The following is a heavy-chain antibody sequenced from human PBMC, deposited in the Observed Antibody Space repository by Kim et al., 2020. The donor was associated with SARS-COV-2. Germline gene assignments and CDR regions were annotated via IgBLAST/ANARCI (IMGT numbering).Heavy chain of an antibody. CDR1: GFTFSTSA. J-gene: IGHJ4*02. V-gene: IGHV3-23*01. D-gene: IGHD2-2*01. CDR2: ISDTGGAS. Sequence: GGSLRLSCAASGFTFSTSAMSWVRRAPGKGLEWVAHISDTGGASSYADSVKGRFTVSRDNSKATLFLHMDSLRVEDTALYYCARRGVSAAREYFLESWGQGTLVTVTS. CDR3: ARRGVSAAREYFLES.